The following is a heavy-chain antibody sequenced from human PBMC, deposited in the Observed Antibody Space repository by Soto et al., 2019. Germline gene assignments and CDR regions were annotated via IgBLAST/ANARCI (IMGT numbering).Heavy chain of an antibody. CDR1: GVSLSTSGGG. D-gene: IGHD4-4*01. J-gene: IGHJ5*01. V-gene: IGHV2-5*02. CDR3: ARGYTGTRILNWFDS. CDR2: LYWDDDK. Sequence: SGPTLVNPTQTLTLTCTFSGVSLSTSGGGVGWIRQPPGEAPDWVALLYWDDDKRYIPSLNNRLTITKDTSKSQVFLTMTNMDPVDSATYYCARGYTGTRILNWFDSWGQGILVTVSS.